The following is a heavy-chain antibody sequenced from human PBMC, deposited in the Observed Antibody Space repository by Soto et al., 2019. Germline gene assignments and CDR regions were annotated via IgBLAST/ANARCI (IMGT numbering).Heavy chain of an antibody. J-gene: IGHJ5*02. CDR1: GGSISSYY. CDR2: IYYSGST. CDR3: ARGKARYRSSWYWYWFDP. D-gene: IGHD6-13*01. Sequence: PSETLSLTCTVSGGSISSYYWSWIRQPPGKGLEWIGYIYYSGSTNYNPSLKSRVTISVDTSKNQFSLKLSSVTAADTAVYYCARGKARYRSSWYWYWFDPWGQGTPVPVYS. V-gene: IGHV4-59*01.